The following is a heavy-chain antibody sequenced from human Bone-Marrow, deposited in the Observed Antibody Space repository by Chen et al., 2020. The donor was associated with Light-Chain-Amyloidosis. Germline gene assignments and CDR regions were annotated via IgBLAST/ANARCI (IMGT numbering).Heavy chain of an antibody. CDR1: GYTFTGYY. CDR2: INPNSGGT. Sequence: QVQLVQSGAEVKKPGASVKVSCEASGYTFTGYYMHWVRQAPGQGLEWMGWINPNSGGTNYAQKFQGRVTMTRDTSISTAYMELGRLRSDDTAVYYCARARSGSSGPNAFDIWGQGTMVTVSS. CDR3: ARARSGSSGPNAFDI. J-gene: IGHJ3*02. D-gene: IGHD1-26*01. V-gene: IGHV1-2*02.